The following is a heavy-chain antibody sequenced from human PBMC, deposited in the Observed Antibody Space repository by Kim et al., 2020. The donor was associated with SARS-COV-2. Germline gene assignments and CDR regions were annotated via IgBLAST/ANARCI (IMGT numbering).Heavy chain of an antibody. CDR1: GFTFSSYG. CDR2: ISYDGSNK. V-gene: IGHV3-30*18. CDR3: AKTGGDRYMSSVMDYYG. D-gene: IGHD6-6*01. Sequence: GGSLRLSCAASGFTFSSYGMHWVRQAPGKGLEWVAVISYDGSNKYYADSVKGRFTLSRDNSKNTLYLQMNSLRAEDTAVYYCAKTGGDRYMSSVMDYYG. J-gene: IGHJ6*01.